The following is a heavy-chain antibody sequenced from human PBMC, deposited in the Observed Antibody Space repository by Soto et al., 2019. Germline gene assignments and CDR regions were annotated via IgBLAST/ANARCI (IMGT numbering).Heavy chain of an antibody. Sequence: PGGSLRLSCAASGFTFNIYAMSGLRKAPGKGLEWVSVISGSGGSRYYADSVKGRFTISRDNSKNTLYLQMDSLRAEDTAVYYCAKDGTRYCSGGSCWSHFDYWGQGTLVTVSS. CDR2: ISGSGGSR. CDR1: GFTFNIYA. CDR3: AKDGTRYCSGGSCWSHFDY. V-gene: IGHV3-23*01. J-gene: IGHJ4*02. D-gene: IGHD2-15*01.